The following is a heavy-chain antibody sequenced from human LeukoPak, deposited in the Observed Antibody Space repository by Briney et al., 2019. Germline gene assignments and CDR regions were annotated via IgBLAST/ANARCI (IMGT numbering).Heavy chain of an antibody. CDR2: IYSGGST. J-gene: IGHJ4*02. D-gene: IGHD6-19*01. CDR3: ARADSSGEGLDY. V-gene: IGHV3-53*01. CDR1: GFTVSSNY. Sequence: GGSLRPSCAASGFTVSSNYMSCVRQAPGKRLEWVSVIYSGGSTYYADSVKGRFTISRDNSKNTLYLQMNSLRAEDTAVYYCARADSSGEGLDYWGQGALVTVSS.